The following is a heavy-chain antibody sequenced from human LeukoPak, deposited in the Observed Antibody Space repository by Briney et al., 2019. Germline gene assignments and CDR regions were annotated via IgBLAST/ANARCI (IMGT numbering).Heavy chain of an antibody. CDR1: GGSISSYY. CDR2: IYYSGST. V-gene: IGHV4-59*01. J-gene: IGHJ6*02. Sequence: SETLSLTCTVSGGSISSYYWSWIRQPPGKGLEWIGYIYYSGSTNYNPSLKSRVTISVDTSKNQFSLKLSSVTAADTAVYYCARGMLARAGNGMGVWGQGTTVTVSS. D-gene: IGHD1-14*01. CDR3: ARGMLARAGNGMGV.